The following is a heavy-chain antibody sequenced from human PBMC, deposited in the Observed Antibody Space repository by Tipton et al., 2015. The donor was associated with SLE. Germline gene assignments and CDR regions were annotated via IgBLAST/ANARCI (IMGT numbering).Heavy chain of an antibody. Sequence: LTCTVSGGSISSGGYYWSWIRQHPGKGLEWIGYNYYSGSTDSNPSLKSRVTISVDTSKNQFSLKLSSVTAAVTAVYYCARLNIAAAGHFDYWGQGTLVTGSS. V-gene: IGHV4-31*03. J-gene: IGHJ4*02. D-gene: IGHD6-13*01. CDR3: ARLNIAAAGHFDY. CDR1: GGSISSGGYY. CDR2: NYYSGST.